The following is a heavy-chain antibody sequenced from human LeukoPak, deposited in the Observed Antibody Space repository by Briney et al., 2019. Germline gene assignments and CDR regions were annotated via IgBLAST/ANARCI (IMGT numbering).Heavy chain of an antibody. Sequence: SETLSLTCAVSGDSISSSYWWSWIRQPPGKGLEWIGEIYHSGSTNYNPSLESRVTISVDKSKNQFSLKVNSVTAADTAVYYCAKRLLPGGFDYWGQGTLVTVSS. CDR3: AKRLLPGGFDY. V-gene: IGHV4-4*02. J-gene: IGHJ4*02. CDR1: GDSISSSYW. CDR2: IYHSGST. D-gene: IGHD5-12*01.